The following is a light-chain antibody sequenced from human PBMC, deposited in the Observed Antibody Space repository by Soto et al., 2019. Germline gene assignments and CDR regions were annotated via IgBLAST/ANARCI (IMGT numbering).Light chain of an antibody. V-gene: IGLV2-14*01. CDR2: DVS. Sequence: QAVVTQPASVSGSPGQSITISCTGTSSDVGGYNYVSWYQQHPGKAPKLMIYDVSNRPSGVSNRFSGSKSGNTASLTISGLQAEDEADYYCSSYTSSSTLVVFGGGTKVTV. CDR1: SSDVGGYNY. J-gene: IGLJ3*02. CDR3: SSYTSSSTLVV.